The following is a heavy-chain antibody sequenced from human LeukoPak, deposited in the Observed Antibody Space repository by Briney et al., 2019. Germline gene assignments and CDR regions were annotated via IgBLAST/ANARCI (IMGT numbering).Heavy chain of an antibody. Sequence: GGSLRLSCAASGFIFSRYWMSWVRQAPGKGLERVANINQDGSETYYVDSVKGRFTIFRDNAKNSLYLQMNNLRAEDTAVYYCASRGGSAQPPPADYWGQGTLVTVSS. D-gene: IGHD3-16*01. CDR2: INQDGSET. CDR3: ASRGGSAQPPPADY. V-gene: IGHV3-7*01. CDR1: GFIFSRYW. J-gene: IGHJ4*02.